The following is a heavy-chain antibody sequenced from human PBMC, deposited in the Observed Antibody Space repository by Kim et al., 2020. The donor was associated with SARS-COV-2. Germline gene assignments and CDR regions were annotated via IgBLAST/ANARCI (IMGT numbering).Heavy chain of an antibody. V-gene: IGHV1-69*13. Sequence: SVKVSCKASGGTFSSYAISWVRQAPGQGLEWMGGIIPIFGTANYAQKFQGRVTITADESTSTAYMELNSLRSEDTAVYYCAREGWRYCSSTSCYVLDAFDIWGQGTMVTVSS. CDR1: GGTFSSYA. J-gene: IGHJ3*02. CDR3: AREGWRYCSSTSCYVLDAFDI. D-gene: IGHD2-2*01. CDR2: IIPIFGTA.